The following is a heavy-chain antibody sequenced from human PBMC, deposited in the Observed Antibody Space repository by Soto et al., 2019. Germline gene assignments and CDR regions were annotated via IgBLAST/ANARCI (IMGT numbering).Heavy chain of an antibody. CDR2: ISHDGSND. V-gene: IGHV3-30-3*01. Sequence: GGSLRLSCAASGFTFRSYAMHWVRQAPGKGLEWVALISHDGSNDYYADSVKGRFTISRDNSKNVVYLQMDSLRVDDTAVYYCARDGSMVVVVTAYLGQGTLVTVSS. CDR1: GFTFRSYA. D-gene: IGHD2-15*01. CDR3: ARDGSMVVVVTAY. J-gene: IGHJ4*02.